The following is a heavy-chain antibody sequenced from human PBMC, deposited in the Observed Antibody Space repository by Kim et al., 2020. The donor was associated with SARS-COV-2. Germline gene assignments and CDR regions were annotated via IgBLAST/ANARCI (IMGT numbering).Heavy chain of an antibody. V-gene: IGHV1-2*02. Sequence: NYAQKFQGRGTMPRDTSTSTAYMELSRLRSDDTAVYYCARDRLLPYGMDVWGQGTTVTVSS. CDR3: ARDRLLPYGMDV. J-gene: IGHJ6*02.